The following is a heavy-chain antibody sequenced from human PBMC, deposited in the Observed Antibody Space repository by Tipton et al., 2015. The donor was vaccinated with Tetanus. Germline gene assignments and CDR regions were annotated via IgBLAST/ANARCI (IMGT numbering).Heavy chain of an antibody. D-gene: IGHD3-9*01. V-gene: IGHV4-59*01. CDR3: ARATRDYHILTGYRRTFDP. CDR1: GGSLGGYY. Sequence: TLSLTCSVSGGSLGGYYWSWIRQPPGKGLEYVGNVYSNGNTHYNPSLGTRFSISLDASKSQFSLQVDSVTAADAAVYYCARATRDYHILTGYRRTFDPWGQGTLVTVSS. J-gene: IGHJ5*02. CDR2: VYSNGNT.